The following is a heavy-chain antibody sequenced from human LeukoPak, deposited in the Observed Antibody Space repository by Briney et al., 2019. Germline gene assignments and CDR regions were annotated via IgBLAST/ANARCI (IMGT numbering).Heavy chain of an antibody. D-gene: IGHD3-22*01. V-gene: IGHV4-59*08. J-gene: IGHJ3*02. CDR3: ARVYDTSDYYFAFDI. CDR2: IHSRVGT. Sequence: SETLSLTCTVSGGSFSPYYWSWIRQPPGKGLEWIGHIHSRVGTNCNPSIKSRVTISVDTSKNQFSLTLSSVTAADTAVYYCARVYDTSDYYFAFDIWGQGTKVTVSS. CDR1: GGSFSPYY.